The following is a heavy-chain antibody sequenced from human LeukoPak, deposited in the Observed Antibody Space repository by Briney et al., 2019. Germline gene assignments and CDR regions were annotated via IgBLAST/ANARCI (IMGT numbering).Heavy chain of an antibody. V-gene: IGHV4-34*01. CDR2: INHRGST. CDR3: ARRLCGGYCFSTFSN. Sequence: KPSETLSLSCSDYGGSFSGYYVSSIRQPPGKGLEWIGEINHRGSTNYNPSLKSRVTISVDTSKNQFSLKLSSVTAADTAVYYCARRLCGGYCFSTFSNWGQGTLVTVSS. CDR1: GGSFSGYY. J-gene: IGHJ4*02. D-gene: IGHD2-21*02.